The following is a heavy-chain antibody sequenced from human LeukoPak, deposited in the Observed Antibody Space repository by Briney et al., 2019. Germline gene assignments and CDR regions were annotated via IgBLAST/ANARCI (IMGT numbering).Heavy chain of an antibody. D-gene: IGHD6-13*01. Sequence: GASVKVSCKASGYTFTSYAMNWVRQAPGQGLEWMGWINTNTGNPTYAQGFTGRFVFSLDTSVSTAYLQISSLKAEDTAVYYCASGIAAAKPDAFDIWGQGTMVTVSS. CDR3: ASGIAAAKPDAFDI. CDR2: INTNTGNP. J-gene: IGHJ3*02. CDR1: GYTFTSYA. V-gene: IGHV7-4-1*02.